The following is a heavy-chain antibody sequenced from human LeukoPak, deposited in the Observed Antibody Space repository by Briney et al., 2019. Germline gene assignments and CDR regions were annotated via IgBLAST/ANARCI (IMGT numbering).Heavy chain of an antibody. CDR1: GFTFSSYA. CDR3: ARDRGIQLWLLYDY. D-gene: IGHD5-18*01. Sequence: PGGSLRLSCAASGFTFSSYAMHWVRQAPGKGLEWVAVISYDGSNKYYADSVKGRFTISRDNSKNTLYLQMNSLRAEDTAVYYCARDRGIQLWLLYDYWGQGTLVTVSS. V-gene: IGHV3-30-3*01. J-gene: IGHJ4*02. CDR2: ISYDGSNK.